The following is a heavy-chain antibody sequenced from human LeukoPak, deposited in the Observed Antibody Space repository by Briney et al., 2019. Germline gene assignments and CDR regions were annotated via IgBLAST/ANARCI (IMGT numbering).Heavy chain of an antibody. CDR3: GRHGGATMVRGALVDAFDI. J-gene: IGHJ3*02. D-gene: IGHD3-10*01. V-gene: IGHV4-4*07. CDR1: GASFTSYY. Sequence: PSETLSLTCTVSGASFTSYYWSWIRQPAGKGLEWIGRIYASGSTDYNPSRTNYNPSLKSRVTISVDTSKNQFSLKLSSVTAADTAVYYCGRHGGATMVRGALVDAFDIWGQGTMVTVSS. CDR2: IYASGSTDYNPSRT.